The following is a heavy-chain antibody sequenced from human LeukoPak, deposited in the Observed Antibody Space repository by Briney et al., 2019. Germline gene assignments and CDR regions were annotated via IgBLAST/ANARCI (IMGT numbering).Heavy chain of an antibody. CDR1: GYTFTGYY. CDR2: INPNSGGT. Sequence: ASVKVSCKASGYTFTGYYMHWVRQAPGQGLEWMGWINPNSGGTNYAQKFQGRVTITTDESTSTAYMELSSLKSEDTAIYYCARVDRYYFYLDVWGKGTTVTISS. V-gene: IGHV1-2*02. CDR3: ARVDRYYFYLDV. J-gene: IGHJ6*03.